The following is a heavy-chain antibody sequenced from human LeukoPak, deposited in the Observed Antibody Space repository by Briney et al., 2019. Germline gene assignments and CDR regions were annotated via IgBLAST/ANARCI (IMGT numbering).Heavy chain of an antibody. CDR3: ARGYCTNGVCYRRPYYYYYYMDV. CDR1: GYTFTSYD. V-gene: IGHV1-8*01. Sequence: ASVKVSCKASGYTFTSYDINWVRQATGQGLEWMGWMNPNSGNTGYAQKFQGRVTMTRNTSISTAYMELSSLRSEDTAVYYCARGYCTNGVCYRRPYYYYYYMDVWGKGTTVTVSS. D-gene: IGHD2-8*01. J-gene: IGHJ6*03. CDR2: MNPNSGNT.